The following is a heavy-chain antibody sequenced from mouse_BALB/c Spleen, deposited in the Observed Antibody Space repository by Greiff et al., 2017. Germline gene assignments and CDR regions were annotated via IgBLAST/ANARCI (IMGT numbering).Heavy chain of an antibody. CDR2: INPSNGGT. V-gene: IGHV1S81*02. CDR1: GYTFTSYY. CDR3: TRCLYDGYLWFAY. Sequence: QVQLQQPGAELVKPGASVKLSCKASGYTFTSYYMYWVKQRPGQGLEWIGGINPSNGGTNFNEKFKSKATLTVDKSSSTAYMQLSSLTSEDSAVYYCTRCLYDGYLWFAYWGQGTLGTVSA. J-gene: IGHJ3*01. D-gene: IGHD2-3*01.